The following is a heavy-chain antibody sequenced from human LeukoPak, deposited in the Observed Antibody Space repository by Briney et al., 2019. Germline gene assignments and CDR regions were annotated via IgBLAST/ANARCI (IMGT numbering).Heavy chain of an antibody. V-gene: IGHV3-9*01. CDR2: TSWNSGSI. CDR3: AKDILYDTSGLGMGNFDY. J-gene: IGHJ4*02. Sequence: GRSLRLSCTASGFTFDDYAMHWVRQAPGKGLEWVSGTSWNSGSIDYADSVKGRFTISRDNAKNSLYLQMNSLRSEDTALYYCAKDILYDTSGLGMGNFDYWGQGILVTVSS. D-gene: IGHD3-22*01. CDR1: GFTFDDYA.